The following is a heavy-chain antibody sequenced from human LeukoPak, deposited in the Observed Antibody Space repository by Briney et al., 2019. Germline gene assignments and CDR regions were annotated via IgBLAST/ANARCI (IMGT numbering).Heavy chain of an antibody. Sequence: SVKVSCKASGGTFSSYAISWVRQAPGQGLEWMGGIIPIFGTANYAQKFQGRVTITTDESTSTAYMELSSLRSEDTAVYYCARAGKEYSGYDYPYYYYYYMDVWGKGTTVTVSS. V-gene: IGHV1-69*05. D-gene: IGHD5-12*01. CDR3: ARAGKEYSGYDYPYYYYYYMDV. J-gene: IGHJ6*03. CDR1: GGTFSSYA. CDR2: IIPIFGTA.